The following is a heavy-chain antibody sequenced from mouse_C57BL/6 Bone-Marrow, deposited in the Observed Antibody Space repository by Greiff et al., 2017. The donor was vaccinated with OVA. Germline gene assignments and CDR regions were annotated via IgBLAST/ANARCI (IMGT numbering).Heavy chain of an antibody. CDR2: INPGSGGT. CDR1: GYAFTNYL. CDR3: ARIYDYAMDY. V-gene: IGHV1-54*01. Sequence: QVQLKQSGAELVRPGTSVKVSCKASGYAFTNYLIEWVKQRPGQGLEWIGVINPGSGGTNYNEKFKGKATLTADKSSSTAYMQLSSLTSEDSAVYFCARIYDYAMDYWGQGTSVTVSS. D-gene: IGHD1-1*01. J-gene: IGHJ4*01.